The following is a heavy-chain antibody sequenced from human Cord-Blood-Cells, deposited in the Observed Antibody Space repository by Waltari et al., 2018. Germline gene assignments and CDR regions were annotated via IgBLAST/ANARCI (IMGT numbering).Heavy chain of an antibody. Sequence: QVQLQQWGAGLLKPSETLSLTCAVYGGSFSGYYWSWIRQPPGKGLEGIGEINHSGSTNHSPSLKSRVTISVDTSKNQFSLKLSSVTAADTAVYYCARAVVVPAAMGGNWFDPWGQGTLVTVSS. J-gene: IGHJ5*02. V-gene: IGHV4-34*01. CDR3: ARAVVVPAAMGGNWFDP. D-gene: IGHD2-2*01. CDR2: INHSGST. CDR1: GGSFSGYY.